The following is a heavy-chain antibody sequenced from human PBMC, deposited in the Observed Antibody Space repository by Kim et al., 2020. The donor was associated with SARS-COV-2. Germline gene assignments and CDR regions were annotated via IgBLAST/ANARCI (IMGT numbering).Heavy chain of an antibody. V-gene: IGHV4-59*08. CDR3: ARHTAGGDSPWYFDY. Sequence: PSLKSRVTISVDTSKNQFSLKLSSVTAADAAVYYCARHTAGGDSPWYFDYWGQGTLVTVSS. J-gene: IGHJ4*02. D-gene: IGHD4-17*01.